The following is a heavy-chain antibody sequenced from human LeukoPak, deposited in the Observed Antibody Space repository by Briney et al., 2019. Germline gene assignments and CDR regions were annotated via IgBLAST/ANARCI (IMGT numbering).Heavy chain of an antibody. CDR1: GGSFSGYY. Sequence: SETLSLTCAVYGGSFSGYYWSWIRQPPGKGLEWIGEINHSGSTNYNPSLKGRVTISVDPSKNQFSLKLSSVTAADTAVYYCARHVTLWFGELLGSFDYWGQGTLVTVSS. D-gene: IGHD3-10*01. V-gene: IGHV4-34*01. J-gene: IGHJ4*02. CDR2: INHSGST. CDR3: ARHVTLWFGELLGSFDY.